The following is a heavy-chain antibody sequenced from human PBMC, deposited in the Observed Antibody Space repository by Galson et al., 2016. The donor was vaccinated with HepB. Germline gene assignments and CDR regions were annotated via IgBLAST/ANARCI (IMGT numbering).Heavy chain of an antibody. Sequence: SVKVSCKAFGYDFARYNMHWVCQAPGQRPEWMGWINVGNGDTKYSEKFQGRVTITRDTSASTTYMELSSLRSEDTSVYYCARERRFGELMEWFDTWGQGTLVTVSS. D-gene: IGHD3-10*01. V-gene: IGHV1-3*01. CDR2: INVGNGDT. J-gene: IGHJ5*02. CDR1: GYDFARYN. CDR3: ARERRFGELMEWFDT.